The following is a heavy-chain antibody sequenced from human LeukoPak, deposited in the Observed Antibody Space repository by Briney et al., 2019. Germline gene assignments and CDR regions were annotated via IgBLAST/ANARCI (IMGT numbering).Heavy chain of an antibody. CDR3: ARGLPMITSGGVISPPYDY. J-gene: IGHJ4*02. V-gene: IGHV4-34*01. Sequence: KTSETLSLTCAVYGGSFSGYYWSWIRQPPGKGLEWIGEINHSGSTNYNPSLKSRVTISVDTSKNQFSLKLSSVTAADTAVYYCARGLPMITSGGVISPPYDYWGQGTLVTVSS. CDR1: GGSFSGYY. CDR2: INHSGST. D-gene: IGHD3-16*01.